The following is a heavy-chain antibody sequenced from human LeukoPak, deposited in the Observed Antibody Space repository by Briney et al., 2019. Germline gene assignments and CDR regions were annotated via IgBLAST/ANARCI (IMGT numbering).Heavy chain of an antibody. Sequence: PSETLSLTCTVSGGSISSYYWSWIRQPPGKGLEWIGYIYYSGSTNYNPSLKSRVTISVDTSKNQFSLKLSSVTAADTAVYYCARDFRLWYFDYWGQGTLVTVSS. CDR1: GGSISSYY. V-gene: IGHV4-59*12. D-gene: IGHD5-18*01. J-gene: IGHJ4*02. CDR2: IYYSGST. CDR3: ARDFRLWYFDY.